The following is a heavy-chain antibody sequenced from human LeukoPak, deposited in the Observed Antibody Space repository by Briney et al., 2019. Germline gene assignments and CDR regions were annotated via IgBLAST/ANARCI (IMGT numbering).Heavy chain of an antibody. Sequence: GRSLRLSCTTSGLTFSTSGFNSVRQAPGKCLESVASIGATGFDRYHADSIKGRFTISRDNANNFLYLQMDSLRAEDTAVYYCATETNGRHYDYWGQGTLLTVSS. CDR1: GLTFSTSG. CDR3: ATETNGRHYDY. CDR2: IGATGFDR. V-gene: IGHV3-21*06. D-gene: IGHD1-14*01. J-gene: IGHJ4*02.